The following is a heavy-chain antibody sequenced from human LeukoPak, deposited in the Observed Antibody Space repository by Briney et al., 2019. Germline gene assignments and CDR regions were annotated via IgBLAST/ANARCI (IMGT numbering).Heavy chain of an antibody. CDR3: ARDHRGFYYGSGNYYYLDV. CDR2: ILPVFGTS. V-gene: IGHV1-69*01. J-gene: IGHJ6*03. D-gene: IGHD3-10*01. CDR1: GGTYNNYA. Sequence: ASVKVSCKASGGTYNNYAITWVRQAPGQGLEWVGGILPVFGTSNYAQRFQGRVTITADESTGTTYMELSSLRSEDTAVYYCARDHRGFYYGSGNYYYLDVWGKGTTVTVSS.